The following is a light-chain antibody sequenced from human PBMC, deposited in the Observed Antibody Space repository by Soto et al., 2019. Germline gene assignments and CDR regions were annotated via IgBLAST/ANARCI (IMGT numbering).Light chain of an antibody. J-gene: IGKJ5*01. CDR1: RSISNN. V-gene: IGKV3-11*01. CDR2: GAS. Sequence: VMRQSPTTLSVSPGEEATLSCTARRSISNNLAWYQQRPGQAPRLLIDGASSRAAGVPARFSGSGSGTDFTLTSSSLEPEDFAVYYCQQRSNLITFGQGTRLEIK. CDR3: QQRSNLIT.